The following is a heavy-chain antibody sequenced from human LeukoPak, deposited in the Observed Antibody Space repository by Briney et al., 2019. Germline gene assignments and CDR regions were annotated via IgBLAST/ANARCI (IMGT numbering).Heavy chain of an antibody. Sequence: GGSLRLSCAASGFTVSSNYMSWVRQAPGKGLEWVSVIYSGGSTYYADSVKGRFTISRDNSKNTLHLQMNSLRAEDTAVYYCARDLWAVVTPNWYFDLWGRGTLVTVSS. CDR2: IYSGGST. CDR1: GFTVSSNY. J-gene: IGHJ2*01. CDR3: ARDLWAVVTPNWYFDL. D-gene: IGHD4-23*01. V-gene: IGHV3-53*01.